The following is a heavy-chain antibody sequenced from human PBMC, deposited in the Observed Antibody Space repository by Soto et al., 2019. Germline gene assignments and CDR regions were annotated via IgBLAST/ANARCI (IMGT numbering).Heavy chain of an antibody. CDR2: IKTKSQGETT. Sequence: VHLVESGGGLVKPGGSLRLSCAVSGFTISSAWMNWVRQAPGKGLEWVGRIKTKSQGETTDYPAPVKGRFTISRDDSENTLSLQMNSLKIEDTAVYYCTTGSVEGYWGQGALVTVSS. CDR1: GFTISSAW. CDR3: TTGSVEGY. V-gene: IGHV3-15*07. J-gene: IGHJ4*02. D-gene: IGHD1-26*01.